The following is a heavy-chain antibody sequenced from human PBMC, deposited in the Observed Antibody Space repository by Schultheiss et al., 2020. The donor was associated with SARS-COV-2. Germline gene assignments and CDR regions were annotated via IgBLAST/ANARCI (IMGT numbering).Heavy chain of an antibody. D-gene: IGHD3-3*01. J-gene: IGHJ3*02. CDR1: GGSISSSSYY. V-gene: IGHV4-39*07. Sequence: SQTLSLTCTVSGGSISSSSYYWGWIRQPPGKGLEWIGSIYYSGSTYYNPSLKSRVTISVDTSKNQFSLKLSSVTAADTAVYYCAKDFTIFGVVIIRGHDAFDIWGQGTMVTVSS. CDR2: IYYSGST. CDR3: AKDFTIFGVVIIRGHDAFDI.